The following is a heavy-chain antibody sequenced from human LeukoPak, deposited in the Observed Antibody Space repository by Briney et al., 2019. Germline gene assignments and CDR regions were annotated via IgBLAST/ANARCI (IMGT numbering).Heavy chain of an antibody. J-gene: IGHJ4*02. CDR1: GITFSSNW. Sequence: GGSLRLSCAAPGITFSSNWMSWVGQAPGKGLEWGANIKQDGSEKNYVDSVKGRFTISRDNAKNSLYLQMNSLRAEDTAMDYCASLDTAMVNGDYWGQGTLVTVSS. V-gene: IGHV3-7*01. CDR3: ASLDTAMVNGDY. CDR2: IKQDGSEK. D-gene: IGHD5-18*01.